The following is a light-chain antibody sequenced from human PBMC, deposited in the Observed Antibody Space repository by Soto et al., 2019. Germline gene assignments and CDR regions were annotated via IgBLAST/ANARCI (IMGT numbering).Light chain of an antibody. CDR3: QQYGSSPS. V-gene: IGKV3-20*01. Sequence: EMGWSRSPGNLSLSPGERATLSCRASQSVSSSYLAWYQQKPGQAPRLLIYGASSRATGIPDRFSGSGSGTDFTLTISRLEPEDCAVYYCQQYGSSPSFGQGTKVDIK. CDR2: GAS. CDR1: QSVSSSY. J-gene: IGKJ1*01.